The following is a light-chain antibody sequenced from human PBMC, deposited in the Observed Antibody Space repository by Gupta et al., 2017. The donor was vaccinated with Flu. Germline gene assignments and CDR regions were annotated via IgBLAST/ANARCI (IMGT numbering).Light chain of an antibody. CDR3: MQRREFPLT. V-gene: IGKV2-40*01. CDR1: QSLLDSDDGNTY. Sequence: DIVMTQTPLSLPVTPGEPASISCRSSQSLLDSDDGNTYLDWYLQKPGQSPQLLIYAVSYRASGVPDRFSGSGSGTDFTLKISRVEAEDVGVYYCMQRREFPLTFGQGTKVEIK. J-gene: IGKJ1*01. CDR2: AVS.